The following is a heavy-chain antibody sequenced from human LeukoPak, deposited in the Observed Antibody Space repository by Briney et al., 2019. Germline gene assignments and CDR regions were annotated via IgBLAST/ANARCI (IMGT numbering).Heavy chain of an antibody. V-gene: IGHV4-59*01. J-gene: IGHJ4*02. CDR3: ARGSGFQLFDY. CDR1: GGSISSYY. CDR2: IYYSGST. D-gene: IGHD1-1*01. Sequence: PSETLSLTCTVSGGSISSYYWSWIRQPPGKGLEWIGYIYYSGSTNYNPSLKSRVTISVDTSKNQFSLKLSSVTAADTAVYYCARGSGFQLFDYWGQGTLVTVSS.